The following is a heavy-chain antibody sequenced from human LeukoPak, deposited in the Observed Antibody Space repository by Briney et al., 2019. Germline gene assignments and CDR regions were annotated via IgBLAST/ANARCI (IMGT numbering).Heavy chain of an antibody. Sequence: PGGSLRLSCAASGFAFNDYYMTWIRQAPGKGLEWLSYINTSGDTIYYADSVKGRFTISRDNAKKSLYLQMNSLRAEDTAVYYCARDLGQYYDTSDNWFDPWGQGTLVTVSS. CDR2: INTSGDTI. J-gene: IGHJ5*02. D-gene: IGHD3-22*01. CDR1: GFAFNDYY. V-gene: IGHV3-11*04. CDR3: ARDLGQYYDTSDNWFDP.